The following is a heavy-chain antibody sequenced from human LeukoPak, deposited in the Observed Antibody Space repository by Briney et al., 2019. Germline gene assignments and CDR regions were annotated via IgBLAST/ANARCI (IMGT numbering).Heavy chain of an antibody. CDR1: EFTFSSYA. CDR3: AKSYDFWSGYCDP. J-gene: IGHJ5*02. D-gene: IGHD3-3*01. V-gene: IGHV3-23*01. Sequence: GGSLRLACAASEFTFSSYAMSWVRQAPEKGLEWVSAISGSGGSTYYADSVKGRFAISRDNSKNTLYLQMNSLRAEDTAVYYCAKSYDFWSGYCDPWGQGTLVTVSS. CDR2: ISGSGGST.